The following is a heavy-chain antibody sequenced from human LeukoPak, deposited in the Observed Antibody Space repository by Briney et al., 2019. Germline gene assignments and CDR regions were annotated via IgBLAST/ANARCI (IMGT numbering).Heavy chain of an antibody. CDR3: AKVTEGGGFDY. CDR1: GFTFSVYS. J-gene: IGHJ4*02. CDR2: ISYDGSNK. V-gene: IGHV3-30*18. D-gene: IGHD2-21*02. Sequence: PGGSLRLSCAASGFTFSVYSMHWVRQAPGKGLEWMAVISYDGSNKYYADSVKGRFIISRDNSQNTLYLQMNSLRAEDTAVYYCAKVTEGGGFDYWGQGTLVTVSS.